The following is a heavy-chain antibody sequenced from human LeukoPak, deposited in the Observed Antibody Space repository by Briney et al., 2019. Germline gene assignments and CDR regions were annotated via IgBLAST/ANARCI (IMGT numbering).Heavy chain of an antibody. CDR1: GYTFTGYY. D-gene: IGHD1-26*01. V-gene: IGHV1-2*02. Sequence: ASVTVSCKASGYTFTGYYMHWVRQAPGQGLEWMGWINPNSGGTNYAQKFQGRVTMTRDTSISTAYMELSRLRSDDTAVNYCARVEWELPTNFDYWGQGTLVTVSS. CDR3: ARVEWELPTNFDY. J-gene: IGHJ4*02. CDR2: INPNSGGT.